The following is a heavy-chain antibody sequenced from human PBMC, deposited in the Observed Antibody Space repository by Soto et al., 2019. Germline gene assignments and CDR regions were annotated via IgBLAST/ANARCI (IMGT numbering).Heavy chain of an antibody. J-gene: IGHJ4*02. CDR3: ARAETMITFGGVIVVTFLDY. D-gene: IGHD3-16*02. CDR1: GFTFSDYY. Sequence: GGSLRLSCAASGFTFSDYYMSWIRQAPGKGLEWVSYISSSGSTIYYADSVKGRFTISRDNAKNLLYLQMNSLRAEDTAVYYCARAETMITFGGVIVVTFLDYWGQGTLVTVSS. V-gene: IGHV3-11*01. CDR2: ISSSGSTI.